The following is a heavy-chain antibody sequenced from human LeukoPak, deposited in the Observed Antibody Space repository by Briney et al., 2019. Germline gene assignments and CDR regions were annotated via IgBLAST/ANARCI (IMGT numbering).Heavy chain of an antibody. J-gene: IGHJ4*02. CDR3: AREPRRDYFDY. D-gene: IGHD1-14*01. Sequence: GGSLRLSCAASGFIVSSNYMSWVRQAPGKGLEWVSVIYSGGSTYYADSVKGRFTISRDNSKNTLYLQMNSLRAEDTAVYYCAREPRRDYFDYWGQGTLVTVSS. CDR2: IYSGGST. V-gene: IGHV3-53*01. CDR1: GFIVSSNY.